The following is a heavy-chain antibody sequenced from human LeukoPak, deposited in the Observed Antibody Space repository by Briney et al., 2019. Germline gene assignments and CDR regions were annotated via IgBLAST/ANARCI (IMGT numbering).Heavy chain of an antibody. CDR1: GGSISSYY. J-gene: IGHJ3*02. D-gene: IGHD3-3*01. CDR3: ARGFYDFWSADDAFDI. Sequence: PSETLSLTCTVSGGSISSYYWSWIRQPPGKGLEWIGYIYYSGSTYYNPSLKSRVTISVDTSKNQFSLKLSSVTAADTAVYYCARGFYDFWSADDAFDIWGQGTMVTVSS. V-gene: IGHV4-59*08. CDR2: IYYSGST.